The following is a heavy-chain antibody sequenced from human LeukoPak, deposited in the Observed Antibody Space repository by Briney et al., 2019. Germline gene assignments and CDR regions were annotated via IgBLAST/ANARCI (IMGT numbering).Heavy chain of an antibody. Sequence: GGSLRLSCAASGFTFSSYGMSWVRQAPGKGLEWVSGISGSGGSTYYADSVKGRLTISRDNSKNTLYLQMDSLRAEDTAVYYCARGGGPVGDPFNDYWGQGTLVTVSS. CDR1: GFTFSSYG. CDR2: ISGSGGST. V-gene: IGHV3-23*01. CDR3: ARGGGPVGDPFNDY. J-gene: IGHJ4*02. D-gene: IGHD4-23*01.